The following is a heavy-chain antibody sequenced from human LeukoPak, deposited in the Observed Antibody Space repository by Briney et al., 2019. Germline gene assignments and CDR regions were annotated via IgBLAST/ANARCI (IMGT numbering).Heavy chain of an antibody. CDR1: GGSFSGYY. J-gene: IGHJ5*02. CDR3: ARDLNDYGDYGESWFDP. CDR2: INHSGST. Sequence: SETLPLTCAVYGGSFSGYYWSWIRQPPGKGLEWIGEINHSGSTNYNPSLKSRVTISVDTSKNQFSLKLSSVTAADTAVYYCARDLNDYGDYGESWFDPWGQGILVTVSS. D-gene: IGHD4-17*01. V-gene: IGHV4-34*01.